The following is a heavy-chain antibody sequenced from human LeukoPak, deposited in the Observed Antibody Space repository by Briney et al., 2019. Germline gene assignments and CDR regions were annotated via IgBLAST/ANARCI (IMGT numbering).Heavy chain of an antibody. CDR2: IYYSGSM. CDR3: ARDLWSGYYLDAFDI. J-gene: IGHJ3*02. CDR1: GGSISSYY. Sequence: PSETLSLTCTVSGGSISSYYWNWIRQPPGKGLEWIGYIYYSGSMNYNPSLKSRITISVDTSKNQFSLKLSSVTAADTAVYYCARDLWSGYYLDAFDIWGQGTMVTVSS. V-gene: IGHV4-59*01. D-gene: IGHD3-3*01.